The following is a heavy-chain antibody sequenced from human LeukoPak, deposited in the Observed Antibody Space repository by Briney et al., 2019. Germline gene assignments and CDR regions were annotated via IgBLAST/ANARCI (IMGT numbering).Heavy chain of an antibody. V-gene: IGHV3-23*01. Sequence: GGSLRLSCAASGFTFSSYAMSWVRQAPGKGLEWVSAISGSGGSTYYADSVKGRFTISRDNSRNTLYLQMNSLRAEDTAVYYYAKVGDYEEGWFDPWGQGTLVTVSS. CDR2: ISGSGGST. CDR3: AKVGDYEEGWFDP. D-gene: IGHD4-17*01. CDR1: GFTFSSYA. J-gene: IGHJ5*02.